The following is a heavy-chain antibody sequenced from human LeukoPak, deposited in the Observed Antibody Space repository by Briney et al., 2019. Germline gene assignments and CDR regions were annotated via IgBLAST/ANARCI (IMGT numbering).Heavy chain of an antibody. V-gene: IGHV4-38-2*02. CDR2: IYHSGST. Sequence: SETLSLTCTVSGYSISSGYYWGWIRQPPGKGLEWIASIYHSGSTNSNPSLKSRVTISLDKSKNHFSLNLSSVTAADSAMYYCARASHWNQLHYFDYWGQGTLVTVSS. J-gene: IGHJ4*02. D-gene: IGHD1-1*01. CDR1: GYSISSGYY. CDR3: ARASHWNQLHYFDY.